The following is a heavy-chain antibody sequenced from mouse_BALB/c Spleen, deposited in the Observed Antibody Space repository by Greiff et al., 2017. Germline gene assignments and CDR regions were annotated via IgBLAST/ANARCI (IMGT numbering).Heavy chain of an antibody. D-gene: IGHD2-4*01. Sequence: EVKLEESGPSLVKPSQTLSLTCSVTGDSFTSGYWNWIRKFPGNKLEYMGYISYSGSTYYNPSLKSRISITRDTSKNQYYLQLNSVTTSDTATYYSARYIGYDYDDYAMDYWGQGTSVTVSS. CDR1: GDSFTSGY. J-gene: IGHJ4*01. V-gene: IGHV3-8*02. CDR3: ARYIGYDYDDYAMDY. CDR2: ISYSGST.